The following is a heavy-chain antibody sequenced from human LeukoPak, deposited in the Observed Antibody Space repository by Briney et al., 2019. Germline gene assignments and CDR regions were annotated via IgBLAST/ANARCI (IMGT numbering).Heavy chain of an antibody. CDR1: GYTFTTYG. J-gene: IGHJ4*02. CDR2: INPYNGNT. V-gene: IGHV1-18*01. D-gene: IGHD2-21*01. Sequence: GAAVKVSCKASGYTFTTYGISWVRQAPGQGLECMGWINPYNGNTNYAQNLQGRVTMTTDTSTSTAYMELRSLRSDDTAVYYCARELFGRFEYWGQGTLVTVSS. CDR3: ARELFGRFEY.